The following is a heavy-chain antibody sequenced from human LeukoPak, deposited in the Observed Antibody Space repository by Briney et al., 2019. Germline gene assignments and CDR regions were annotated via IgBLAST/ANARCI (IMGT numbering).Heavy chain of an antibody. D-gene: IGHD3-22*01. J-gene: IGHJ4*02. CDR3: ARGAGVVVITTIDY. Sequence: GASVKVSCKASGYTFTSYGISWVRQAPGQGLEWMGWISAYNGNTNYAQKLQGRVTLTTDTSTSTAYMELRSLRSDDTAVYYCARGAGVVVITTIDYWGQGTLVTVYS. CDR1: GYTFTSYG. V-gene: IGHV1-18*01. CDR2: ISAYNGNT.